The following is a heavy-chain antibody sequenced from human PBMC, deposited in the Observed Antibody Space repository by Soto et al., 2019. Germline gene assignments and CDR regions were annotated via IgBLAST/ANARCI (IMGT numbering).Heavy chain of an antibody. J-gene: IGHJ4*02. CDR1: GDSVSSTSTA. D-gene: IGHD6-19*01. Sequence: QALALPFGISGDSVSSTSTACSFIRQSPSRGLEWLGRTYYRSKWYSDYAVSVKSRITINPDTSKNQFSLQLNSVTPEDTAVYYCARGSYYSGWVWGQGTLVTGS. V-gene: IGHV6-1*01. CDR2: TYYRSKWYS. CDR3: ARGSYYSGWV.